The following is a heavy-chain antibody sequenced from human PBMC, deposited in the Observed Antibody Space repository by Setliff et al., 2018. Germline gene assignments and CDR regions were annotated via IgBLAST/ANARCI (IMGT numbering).Heavy chain of an antibody. CDR1: GYTFSTYG. J-gene: IGHJ3*02. CDR3: ARDRREAFDI. CDR2: ISTYNGHT. Sequence: GASVKVSCKDSGYTFSTYGISWVRQAPGQGLEWMGWISTYNGHTNYAQKLQGRVTLTTDTSTSTAYMELRSLRSDDTAVYYCARDRREAFDIWGQGTMVTVSS. V-gene: IGHV1-18*01.